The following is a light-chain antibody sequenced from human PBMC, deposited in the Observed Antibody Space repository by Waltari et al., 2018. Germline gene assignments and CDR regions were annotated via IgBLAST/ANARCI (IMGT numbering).Light chain of an antibody. J-gene: IGLJ1*01. CDR2: NVT. Sequence: QSALTQPRPVPGSPGHPVPIPCTGTSSAVGGFNDVSWFQQHPGEAPKLIIYNVTKRPSGVPGRFSGSKSGNTASLTISGLQAEDESDYYCCSYAGFYTYVFGTGTKVTVL. CDR1: SSAVGGFND. CDR3: CSYAGFYTYV. V-gene: IGLV2-11*01.